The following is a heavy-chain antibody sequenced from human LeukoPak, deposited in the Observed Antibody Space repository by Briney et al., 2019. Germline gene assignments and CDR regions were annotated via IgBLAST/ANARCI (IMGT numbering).Heavy chain of an antibody. CDR1: GGSISSGSYY. V-gene: IGHV4-39*07. J-gene: IGHJ4*02. Sequence: SETLSLTCTVSGGSISSGSYYWGWIRQPPGKGLGWIGSIYYSGSTYYNPSLKSRITISLDTSKNQFSLKLSSVTAADTAVYFCARDKTFEVVNYFDYWGQGTLVTVSS. CDR2: IYYSGST. D-gene: IGHD3-3*01. CDR3: ARDKTFEVVNYFDY.